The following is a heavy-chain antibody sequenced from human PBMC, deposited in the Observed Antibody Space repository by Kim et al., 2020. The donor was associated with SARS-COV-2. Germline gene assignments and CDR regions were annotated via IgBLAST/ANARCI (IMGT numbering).Heavy chain of an antibody. J-gene: IGHJ6*02. Sequence: GGSLRLSCAASGFTFSSYAMSWVRQAPGKGLEWVSAISGSGGSTYYADSVKGRFTISRDNSKNTLYLQMNSLRAEDTAVYYCAKDGETGKHYYYYGMDVWGQGTTVTVSS. CDR1: GFTFSSYA. V-gene: IGHV3-23*01. CDR3: AKDGETGKHYYYYGMDV. CDR2: ISGSGGST.